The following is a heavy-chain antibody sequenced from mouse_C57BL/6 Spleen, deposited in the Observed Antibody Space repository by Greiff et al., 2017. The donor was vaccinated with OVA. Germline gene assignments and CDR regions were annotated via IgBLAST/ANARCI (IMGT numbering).Heavy chain of an antibody. CDR2: IYPGSGST. CDR1: GYTFTSYW. J-gene: IGHJ1*03. D-gene: IGHD1-1*01. CDR3: ARKTYGSRGDWYFDV. Sequence: VKLQQPGAELVKPGASVKMSCKASGYTFTSYWITWVKQRPGQGLEWIGDIYPGSGSTNYNEKFKSKATLTVDTSSSTAYMQLSSLTSEDSAVYYCARKTYGSRGDWYFDVWGTGTTVTVSS. V-gene: IGHV1-55*01.